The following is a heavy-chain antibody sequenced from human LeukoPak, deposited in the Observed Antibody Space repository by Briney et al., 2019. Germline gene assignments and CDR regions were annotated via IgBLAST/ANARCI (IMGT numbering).Heavy chain of an antibody. J-gene: IGHJ3*02. V-gene: IGHV4-34*01. D-gene: IGHD2-15*01. CDR3: ARGLDCSGGSCYSNAFDI. CDR2: INHSGST. CDR1: GGSFSGYY. Sequence: PSETLSLTCAVYGGSFSGYYWSWIRQPPGKGLEWIGEINHSGSTNYNPSLKSRVTISVDTSKNQFSLKLSSVTAADTAVYYCARGLDCSGGSCYSNAFDIWGQGTMVTVSS.